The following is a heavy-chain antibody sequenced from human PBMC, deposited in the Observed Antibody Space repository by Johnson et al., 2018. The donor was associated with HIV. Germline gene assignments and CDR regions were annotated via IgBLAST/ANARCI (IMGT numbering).Heavy chain of an antibody. D-gene: IGHD4-11*01. J-gene: IGHJ3*02. Sequence: VQLVESGGGVVQPGRSLRLSCTASGFTFSSYAMHWVRQAPGKGLEWVSAISGSGASTYYADSLKGRCTISRDNSKNTLYLQMNRLRAEDTAVYYCAKVRSRWTTFDDAFDIWGQGTLVTVSS. CDR2: ISGSGAST. CDR1: GFTFSSYA. V-gene: IGHV3-23*04. CDR3: AKVRSRWTTFDDAFDI.